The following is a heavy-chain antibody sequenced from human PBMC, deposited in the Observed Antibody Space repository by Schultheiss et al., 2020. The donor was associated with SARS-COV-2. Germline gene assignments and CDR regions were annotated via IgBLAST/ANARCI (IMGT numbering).Heavy chain of an antibody. CDR2: INSDGSST. J-gene: IGHJ4*02. Sequence: GGSLRLSCAASGFTFSRYFIHWVRQAPGKGLVWVSRINSDGSSTSYADSVKGRFTISRDNAKNTLYLQMNSLRAEDTAVYYCAREGDYQSHDYWGQGTLVTVSS. CDR3: AREGDYQSHDY. CDR1: GFTFSRYF. V-gene: IGHV3-74*01. D-gene: IGHD5-12*01.